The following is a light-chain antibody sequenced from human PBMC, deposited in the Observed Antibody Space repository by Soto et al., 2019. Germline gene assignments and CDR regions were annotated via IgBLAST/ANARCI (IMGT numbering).Light chain of an antibody. CDR1: SSNIGADFD. CDR2: GNV. Sequence: QSVLTLPPSVSGAPGQRVTISCTGSSSNIGADFDVHWYQQLPGTAPKLLIYGNVYRPSGVPDRFSGSKSDTSASLAITGLQAEDEADYYCQSYDSGPIVIFGGGTKLTVL. J-gene: IGLJ2*01. V-gene: IGLV1-40*01. CDR3: QSYDSGPIVI.